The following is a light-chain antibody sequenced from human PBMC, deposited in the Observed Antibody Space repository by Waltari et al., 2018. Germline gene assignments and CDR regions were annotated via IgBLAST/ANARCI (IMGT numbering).Light chain of an antibody. CDR3: QQYYSYPFT. J-gene: IGKJ3*01. Sequence: AIRMTQSPSSLSASTGDRVTITCRASQGISSYLAWYQQKPVKAPKLLIYSASTLQSGVPSRFGGSGSGTDFTLTIICLQSEDCATYYCQQYYSYPFTFGPGTKVDIK. V-gene: IGKV1-8*01. CDR2: SAS. CDR1: QGISSY.